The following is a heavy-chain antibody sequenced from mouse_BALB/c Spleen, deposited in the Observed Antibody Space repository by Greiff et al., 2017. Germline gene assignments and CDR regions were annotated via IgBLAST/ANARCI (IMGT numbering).Heavy chain of an antibody. CDR2: ISSGSSTI. Sequence: DVKLVESGGGLVQPGGSRKLSCAASGFTFSSFGMHWVRQAPEKGLEWVAYISSGSSTIYYADTVKGRFTISRDNPKNTLFLQMTSLRSEDTAMYYCAGSGSSYLSYWYFDVWGAGTTVTVSS. CDR1: GFTFSSFG. J-gene: IGHJ1*01. V-gene: IGHV5-17*02. D-gene: IGHD1-1*01. CDR3: AGSGSSYLSYWYFDV.